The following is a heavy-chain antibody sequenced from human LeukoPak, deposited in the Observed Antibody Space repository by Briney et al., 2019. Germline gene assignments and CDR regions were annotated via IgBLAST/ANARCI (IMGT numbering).Heavy chain of an antibody. J-gene: IGHJ4*02. V-gene: IGHV3-48*03. CDR1: GFTFSSYE. Sequence: GGSLRLSCAASGFTFSSYEMNWIRQAPGKGLEWVSYISNSDSTIYYADSVKGRFTISRDNAKNSVYLQMNSLRAEDTAVYYCARVRGSYDYWGQGTLVTVSS. CDR3: ARVRGSYDY. CDR2: ISNSDSTI. D-gene: IGHD3-10*01.